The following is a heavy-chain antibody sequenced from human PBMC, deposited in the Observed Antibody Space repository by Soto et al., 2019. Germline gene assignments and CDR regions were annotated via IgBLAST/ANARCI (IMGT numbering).Heavy chain of an antibody. V-gene: IGHV3-74*02. CDR3: ARRGAVTGLKS. Sequence: EVQLVESGGGSVQPGGSLRLSCEASGFTFSSYWMHWVRQSPGKGLVWVSRISSDGSSTSYGDSVKGQFTASRDNAKNTLYLQMSSLRAEDTAIYYCARRGAVTGLKSRGQGTLVSVSS. D-gene: IGHD6-19*01. J-gene: IGHJ1*01. CDR1: GFTFSSYW. CDR2: ISSDGSST.